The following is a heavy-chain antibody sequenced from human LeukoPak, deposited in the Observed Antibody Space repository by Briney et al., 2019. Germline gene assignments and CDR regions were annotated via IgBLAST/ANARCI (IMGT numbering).Heavy chain of an antibody. CDR1: GFTFSTYS. CDR3: ASRMADSCSSGKICGY. Sequence: GGSLRLSCAASGFTFSTYSMNWVRQAPGKGLEWVPSISSSSSYIYYADSVEGRFTISRDNAKNSLYLQMNSLRAEDTAVYYCASRMADSCSSGKICGYWGQGTLVTVSS. CDR2: ISSSSSYI. J-gene: IGHJ4*02. D-gene: IGHD2-15*01. V-gene: IGHV3-21*01.